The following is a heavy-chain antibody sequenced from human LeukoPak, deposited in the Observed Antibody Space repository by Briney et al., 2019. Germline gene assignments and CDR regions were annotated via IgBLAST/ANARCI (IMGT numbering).Heavy chain of an antibody. Sequence: SVKVSFMASGGTFSSYAIIWVRQAPGQGLEWMGGIIPIFGTANYAQKFQGRVTITADESTSTAYMELSSLRSEDTAVYYCARGPTVTTDNWGQGTLVTVSS. CDR2: IIPIFGTA. V-gene: IGHV1-69*13. CDR3: ARGPTVTTDN. D-gene: IGHD4-17*01. J-gene: IGHJ4*02. CDR1: GGTFSSYA.